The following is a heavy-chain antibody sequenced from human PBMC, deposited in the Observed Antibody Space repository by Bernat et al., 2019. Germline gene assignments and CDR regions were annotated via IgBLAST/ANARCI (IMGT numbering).Heavy chain of an antibody. J-gene: IGHJ4*02. V-gene: IGHV3-30-3*01. D-gene: IGHD2/OR15-2a*01. CDR3: ATSFTMGNSGVVGGRTLDY. CDR1: GFTFSSYT. CDR2: ISYDGTNK. Sequence: QVQLEESGGGVVEPGRSLRLSCAASGFTFSSYTMHWVRQAPGKGLEWVAVISYDGTNKYYADSVKGRFTISRDNSKNTLYLQMNSLRAEDTAVYYCATSFTMGNSGVVGGRTLDYWGQGTLVTVSS.